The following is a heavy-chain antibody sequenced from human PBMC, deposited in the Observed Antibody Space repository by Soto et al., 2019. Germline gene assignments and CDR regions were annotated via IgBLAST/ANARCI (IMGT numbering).Heavy chain of an antibody. CDR2: IIPIFGTA. Sequence: SVKVSCKASGGTFSSYAISWVRQAPGQGLEWMGGIIPIFGTANYAQKFQGRVTITADESTSTAYMELSSLRSEDTAVYYCARSEYSSSAAFDYWGQGTLVTVSS. CDR1: GGTFSSYA. V-gene: IGHV1-69*13. CDR3: ARSEYSSSAAFDY. J-gene: IGHJ4*02. D-gene: IGHD6-6*01.